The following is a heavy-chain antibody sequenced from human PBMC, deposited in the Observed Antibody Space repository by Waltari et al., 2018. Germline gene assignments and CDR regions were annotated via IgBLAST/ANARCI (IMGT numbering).Heavy chain of an antibody. Sequence: EVQLVESGGGLVKPGGSLRLSCAASGVTFSIYSMNWVRQAPGKGLEWFSSISSSSSYIYYADSVKGRFTISRDNAKNSLYLQMNSLRAEDTAVYYCARDKTGDFDYWGQGTLVTVSS. CDR3: ARDKTGDFDY. CDR1: GVTFSIYS. V-gene: IGHV3-21*01. D-gene: IGHD7-27*01. CDR2: ISSSSSYI. J-gene: IGHJ4*02.